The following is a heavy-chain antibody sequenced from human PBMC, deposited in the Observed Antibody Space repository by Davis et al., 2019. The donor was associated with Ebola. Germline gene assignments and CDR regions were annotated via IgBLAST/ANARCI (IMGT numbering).Heavy chain of an antibody. V-gene: IGHV1-69*13. J-gene: IGHJ3*02. CDR3: ARDRYCSSTSCPNDAFDI. CDR2: IIPIFGTA. Sequence: SVKVSCKASGGTFSSYAISWVRQAPGQGLEWMGGIIPIFGTANYAQKFQGRVTITADESTSTAYMDLSSLRSEDTAVYYCARDRYCSSTSCPNDAFDIWGQGTMVTVSS. CDR1: GGTFSSYA. D-gene: IGHD2-2*01.